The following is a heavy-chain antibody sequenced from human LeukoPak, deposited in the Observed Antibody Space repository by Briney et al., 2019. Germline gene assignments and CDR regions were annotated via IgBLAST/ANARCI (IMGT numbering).Heavy chain of an antibody. V-gene: IGHV4-4*09. Sequence: SETLSLTCTVSGGSISSYYWSWIRQPPGKGLEWIGYIYTSGSTNYNPSLKSRVTISVDTFKNQFSLKLSSVTAADTAVYYCARQGPGDGYNFYYYYYMDVWGKGTTVTVSS. CDR1: GGSISSYY. J-gene: IGHJ6*03. D-gene: IGHD5-24*01. CDR3: ARQGPGDGYNFYYYYYMDV. CDR2: IYTSGST.